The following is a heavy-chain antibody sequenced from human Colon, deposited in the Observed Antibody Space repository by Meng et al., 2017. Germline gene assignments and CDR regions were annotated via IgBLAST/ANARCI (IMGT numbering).Heavy chain of an antibody. J-gene: IGHJ5*02. CDR1: GFSLSNSEVG. Sequence: QITLKESGPTLLTPTQTLTLTCTFPGFSLSNSEVGVGWIRQPPGKALEWLALIYWDDDKRYSPSLRGRLTITKDTSRDQVVLTMTDMAPDDTATYFCAHHTPGVAVTSTPYNWFDPWGQGTLVTVSS. D-gene: IGHD4-17*01. CDR3: AHHTPGVAVTSTPYNWFDP. CDR2: IYWDDDK. V-gene: IGHV2-5*02.